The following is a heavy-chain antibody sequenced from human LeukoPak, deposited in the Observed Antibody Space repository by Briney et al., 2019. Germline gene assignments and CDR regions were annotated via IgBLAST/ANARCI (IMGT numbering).Heavy chain of an antibody. CDR2: ISGSSSYI. Sequence: PGGSLRLSCAASGFTFSSYNMNWVRQAPGRGLEGVSSISGSSSYISYADSVKGRFTISRDNAKNSLYLQMNSLRAEDTAVYYCAELGITMIGGVWGKGTTVTISS. CDR3: AELGITMIGGV. D-gene: IGHD3-10*02. V-gene: IGHV3-21*01. J-gene: IGHJ6*04. CDR1: GFTFSSYN.